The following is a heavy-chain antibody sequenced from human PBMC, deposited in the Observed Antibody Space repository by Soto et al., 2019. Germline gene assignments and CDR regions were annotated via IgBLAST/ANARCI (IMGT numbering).Heavy chain of an antibody. CDR1: GFNFNNYV. J-gene: IGHJ6*02. V-gene: IGHV3-23*01. Sequence: EVQLLESGGGLAQPGGSLRLSCAASGFNFNNYVMSWVRQAPGKGLEWVSSMSGSGGSIYYADSVKGRFTISRDNSKNTLYLQMNSLRAEDTAVYYCAKDREGCGTTLCYLYGMDVWGQGTTVTVSS. D-gene: IGHD2-2*01. CDR3: AKDREGCGTTLCYLYGMDV. CDR2: MSGSGGSI.